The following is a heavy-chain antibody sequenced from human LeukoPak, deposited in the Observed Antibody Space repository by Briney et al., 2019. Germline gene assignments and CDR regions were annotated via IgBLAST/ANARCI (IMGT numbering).Heavy chain of an antibody. Sequence: GGSLRLSCAAPGFTFSSYAMSWVRQAPGKGLEWVSAISGSGGSTYYADSVKGRFTISRDNSKNTLYLQMNSLRAEDTAVYYCARGQLVPPPGGMDVWGQGTTVTVSS. CDR1: GFTFSSYA. J-gene: IGHJ6*02. CDR3: ARGQLVPPPGGMDV. V-gene: IGHV3-23*01. D-gene: IGHD6-6*01. CDR2: ISGSGGST.